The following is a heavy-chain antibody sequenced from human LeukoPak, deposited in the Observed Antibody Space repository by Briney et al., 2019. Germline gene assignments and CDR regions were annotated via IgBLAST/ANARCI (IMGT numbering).Heavy chain of an antibody. V-gene: IGHV4-4*07. Sequence: PSETLSLTCTVSGGSISSNYWSLVRQPAGKGLEWIGRIYTSGSTNYNPSLRSRVTMSVDTSKNQFSLKLSSVTAADTAVYYCARGFVDTAMGDAFDIWGQGTMVTVSS. J-gene: IGHJ3*02. CDR1: GGSISSNY. CDR3: ARGFVDTAMGDAFDI. CDR2: IYTSGST. D-gene: IGHD5-18*01.